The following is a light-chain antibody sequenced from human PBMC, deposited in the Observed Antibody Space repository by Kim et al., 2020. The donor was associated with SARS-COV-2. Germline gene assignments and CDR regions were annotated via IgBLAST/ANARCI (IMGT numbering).Light chain of an antibody. Sequence: GQRVTITCSGGISNSGSNVVNWYQQLPGTAPKLLMYSNDYRPAGVPDRFSGSKSGTSASLAISGLQSEDEADYYCAAWDDSLKGSVFGGGTQLTVL. CDR1: ISNSGSNV. J-gene: IGLJ3*02. V-gene: IGLV1-44*01. CDR2: SND. CDR3: AAWDDSLKGSV.